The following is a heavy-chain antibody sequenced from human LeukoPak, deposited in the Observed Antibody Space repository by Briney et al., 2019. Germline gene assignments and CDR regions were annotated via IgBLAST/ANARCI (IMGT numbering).Heavy chain of an antibody. CDR3: AREGTTVTHFDY. J-gene: IGHJ4*02. V-gene: IGHV4-30-2*01. CDR2: IYHSGST. CDR1: GGSISSGGYS. D-gene: IGHD4-11*01. Sequence: SETLSLTCAVSGGSISSGGYSWSWIRQPPGKGLEWIGYIYHSGSTYYNPSLKSRVTISVDRSKNQFSLELSSVTAADTAVYYCAREGTTVTHFDYWGQGTLVTVSS.